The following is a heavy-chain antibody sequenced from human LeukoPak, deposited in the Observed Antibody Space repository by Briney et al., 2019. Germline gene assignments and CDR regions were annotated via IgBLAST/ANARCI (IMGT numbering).Heavy chain of an antibody. CDR1: GGSISSYY. CDR2: IYTSGST. V-gene: IGHV4-4*07. Sequence: KPSETLSLTCTVSGGSISSYYWSWIRQPAGKGLEWIGRIYTSGSTNYNPSLKSRVTMSVDTSKNQFSLKLSSVTAADTAVYYCARDVVEVVAAVSNWFDPWGQGTLVTVSS. CDR3: ARDVVEVVAAVSNWFDP. D-gene: IGHD2-15*01. J-gene: IGHJ5*02.